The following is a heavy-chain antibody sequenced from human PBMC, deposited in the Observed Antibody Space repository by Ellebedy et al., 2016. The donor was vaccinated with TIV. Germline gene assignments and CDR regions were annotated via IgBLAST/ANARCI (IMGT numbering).Heavy chain of an antibody. CDR3: VRGWCPGHCYGLGD. Sequence: GESLKISXAASGFTFSSYAMSWVRQAPGKGLESVASFSGSAGSTYYADSVKGRFTISRDNAKNSLYLQMNSLRAEDTGIYYCVRGWCPGHCYGLGDWGQGALVTVAS. CDR2: FSGSAGST. CDR1: GFTFSSYA. D-gene: IGHD1-26*01. V-gene: IGHV3-23*01. J-gene: IGHJ4*02.